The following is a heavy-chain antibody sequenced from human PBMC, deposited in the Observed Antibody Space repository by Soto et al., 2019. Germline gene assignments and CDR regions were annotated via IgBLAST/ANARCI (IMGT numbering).Heavy chain of an antibody. D-gene: IGHD3-22*01. J-gene: IGHJ6*03. CDR2: ICTSGTT. CDR3: AVGGSIVVATRRPMDV. Sequence: QGQLQESGPTLVKPSETLSLTCTVSGGYIRSYCGTWIRQPPGEGLEWIGCICTSGTTDYNPSLKSRVAISLDSQKIQFSVQLTSVPVADTAFYYCAVGGSIVVATRRPMDVWGKGTTVTVSS. V-gene: IGHV4-4*08. CDR1: GGYIRSYC.